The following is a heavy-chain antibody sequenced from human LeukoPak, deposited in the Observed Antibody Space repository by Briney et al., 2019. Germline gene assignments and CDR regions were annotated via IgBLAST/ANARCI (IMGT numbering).Heavy chain of an antibody. V-gene: IGHV1-2*02. CDR3: ARDLGTTVVTHFGY. D-gene: IGHD4-23*01. CDR1: GYTFTGYY. CDR2: INPNSGGT. J-gene: IGHJ4*02. Sequence: ASVKVSCKASGYTFTGYYMHWVRQAPGQGLEWMGWINPNSGGTNYAQKFQGRVTMTRDTSISTAYMELSRLRSDDTAVYYCARDLGTTVVTHFGYWGQGTLVTVSS.